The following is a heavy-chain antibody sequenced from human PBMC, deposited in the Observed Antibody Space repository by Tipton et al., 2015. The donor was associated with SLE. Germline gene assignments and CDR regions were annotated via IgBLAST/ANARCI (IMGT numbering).Heavy chain of an antibody. Sequence: GLVKPSETLSLTCTVSGGSISSGTYYWSWIRQPPGKGLEWIGSIYYSGSTYYNPSLKSRVTISVDTSKNQFSLKLSSVTAADTAVYYCARADIAVAGTFDYWGQGTLVTVSS. J-gene: IGHJ4*02. CDR2: IYYSGST. CDR3: ARADIAVAGTFDY. V-gene: IGHV4-39*07. D-gene: IGHD6-19*01. CDR1: GGSISSGTYY.